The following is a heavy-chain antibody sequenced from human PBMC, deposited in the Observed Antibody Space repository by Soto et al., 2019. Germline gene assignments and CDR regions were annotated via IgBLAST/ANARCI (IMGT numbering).Heavy chain of an antibody. Sequence: EVQLLESGGGLVQPGGSLRLSCAASGFTFSSYAMSWVRQAPGKGLEWVSAISGSGGSTYYADSVKGRFTISRDNSKNTLYLQMNSVRAEDKAVYYCAKDDGGVDSQVGGNWFDPWGQGTLVTVSS. CDR1: GFTFSSYA. J-gene: IGHJ5*02. V-gene: IGHV3-23*01. D-gene: IGHD5-12*01. CDR2: ISGSGGST. CDR3: AKDDGGVDSQVGGNWFDP.